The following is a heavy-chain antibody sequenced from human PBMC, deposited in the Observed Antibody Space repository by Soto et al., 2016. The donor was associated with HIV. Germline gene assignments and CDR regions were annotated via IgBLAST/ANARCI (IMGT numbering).Heavy chain of an antibody. CDR2: VFYSGST. V-gene: IGHV4-59*01. J-gene: IGHJ6*03. CDR1: GDSISGYY. CDR3: ARSYGDFVGYYYYYYMDV. D-gene: IGHD4-17*01. Sequence: QVQLQESGPGLVKPSETLSHTCTVSGDSISGYYWSWIRQLPGKGLEWIGYVFYSGSTKYNPSLKSRVTISVDTSKNQFSLKLSSVTAAGTAVYYCARSYGDFVGYYYYYYMDVWGNGTTVTVSS.